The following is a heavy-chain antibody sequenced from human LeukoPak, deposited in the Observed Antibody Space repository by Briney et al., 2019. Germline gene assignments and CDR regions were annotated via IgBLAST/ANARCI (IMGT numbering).Heavy chain of an antibody. CDR1: GFTFSGSA. J-gene: IGHJ4*02. V-gene: IGHV3-23*01. D-gene: IGHD2-2*01. CDR2: ISGRGGST. Sequence: GGSLRLSCAASGFTFSGSAMHWVRQAPGKGLEWVSAISGRGGSTYYADSVKGRFTISRDNSKNTLYLQMNSLRAEDTAVYYCAKAEEQDIVVVAAWGQGTLVTVSS. CDR3: AKAEEQDIVVVAA.